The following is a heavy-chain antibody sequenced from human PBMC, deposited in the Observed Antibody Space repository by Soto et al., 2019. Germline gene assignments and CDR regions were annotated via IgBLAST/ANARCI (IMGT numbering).Heavy chain of an antibody. CDR1: GFTFSDAW. CDR3: TTGLNLWRDCMDV. CDR2: IKSKTDGGTL. V-gene: IGHV3-15*07. D-gene: IGHD2-21*02. Sequence: EVQLVESGGGLVKPGGSLRLSCAASGFTFSDAWMNWVRQAPGKGLEWVGRIKSKTDGGTLDYAAPVKGRFTISRDDSKNTLYLQMNSLKTEDTAVYYCTTGLNLWRDCMDVWGQGTTVTVSS. J-gene: IGHJ6*02.